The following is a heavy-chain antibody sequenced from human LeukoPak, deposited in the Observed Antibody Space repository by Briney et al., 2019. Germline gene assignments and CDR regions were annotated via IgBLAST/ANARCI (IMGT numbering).Heavy chain of an antibody. J-gene: IGHJ3*02. Sequence: GGSLRLSCAASGFTLSTYGMHWVRQAPGKGLEWVAFIRYDGSNKYYADSVKGRFTISRDNAKNSLYLQMNSLRAEDTAVYYCARVGHTTYSWIQLWDSDAFDIWGQGTMVTVSS. D-gene: IGHD5-18*01. CDR3: ARVGHTTYSWIQLWDSDAFDI. CDR1: GFTLSTYG. CDR2: IRYDGSNK. V-gene: IGHV3-30*02.